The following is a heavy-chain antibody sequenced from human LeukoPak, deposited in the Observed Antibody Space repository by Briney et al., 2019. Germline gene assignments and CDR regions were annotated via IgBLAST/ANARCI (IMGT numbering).Heavy chain of an antibody. D-gene: IGHD3-10*01. V-gene: IGHV5-51*01. J-gene: IGHJ4*02. CDR3: ARGYGSGSYYPNYFDY. CDR2: IYPGDSDT. Sequence: GESLKISCKGPGYSFTSYWIGWVRQMPGKGLEWMGIIYPGDSDTRYSPSFQGQVTISADKSISTAYLQWSSLKASDTAMYYCARGYGSGSYYPNYFDYWGQGTLVTVSS. CDR1: GYSFTSYW.